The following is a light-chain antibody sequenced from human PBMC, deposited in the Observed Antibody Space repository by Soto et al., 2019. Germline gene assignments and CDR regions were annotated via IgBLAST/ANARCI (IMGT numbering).Light chain of an antibody. CDR1: QSVSSS. CDR3: QQYYNWRPR. CDR2: GAS. V-gene: IGKV3-15*01. J-gene: IGKJ1*01. Sequence: EIVFTQSPATPSVSPGDTATLSCMSSQSVSSSVAWYQQKTGQPPRLLIYGASTRATGVPARFSGSGSGTEFTLTISRLQSEDFAVYYCQQYYNWRPRFGQGTKVDVK.